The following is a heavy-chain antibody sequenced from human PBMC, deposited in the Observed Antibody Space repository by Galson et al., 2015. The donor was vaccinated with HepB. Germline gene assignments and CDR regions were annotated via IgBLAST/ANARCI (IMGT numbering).Heavy chain of an antibody. Sequence: SLRLSCAASGFTFDDYAMHWVRQAPGKGLEWVSGISWNSGSIGYADSVKGRFTISRDNAKNSLYLQMNSLRAEDTALYYCAKATWYSSGSNQPFDYWGQGTLVTVSS. CDR3: AKATWYSSGSNQPFDY. CDR2: ISWNSGSI. D-gene: IGHD6-19*01. V-gene: IGHV3-9*01. CDR1: GFTFDDYA. J-gene: IGHJ4*02.